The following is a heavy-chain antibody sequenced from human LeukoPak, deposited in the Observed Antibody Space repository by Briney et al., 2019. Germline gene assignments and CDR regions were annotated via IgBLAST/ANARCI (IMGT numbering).Heavy chain of an antibody. CDR3: ARRYYYGSGSFDY. CDR2: INHSGST. Sequence: PSETLSLTCAVSGGSFSGYYWSWIRQPPGKGLEWIGEINHSGSTNYNPSLKSRVIISVDTSKNQFSLKLSSVTAADTAVYYCARRYYYGSGSFDYWGQGTLVTVSS. V-gene: IGHV4-34*01. D-gene: IGHD3-10*01. CDR1: GGSFSGYY. J-gene: IGHJ4*02.